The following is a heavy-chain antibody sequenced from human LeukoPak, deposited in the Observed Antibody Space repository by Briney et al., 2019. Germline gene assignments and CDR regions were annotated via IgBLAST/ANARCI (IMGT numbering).Heavy chain of an antibody. CDR2: IWYDGSNK. CDR3: GKDQGGSSPFDY. J-gene: IGHJ4*02. D-gene: IGHD1-26*01. Sequence: GRSLRLSCAASGFTFSSYGMHWVRQAPGKGLEWVAVIWYDGSNKYYADSVKGRLTISRDNSKNTLYLQMNSLRAEDTAVYYCGKDQGGSSPFDYWGPGNLVTVSS. V-gene: IGHV3-33*06. CDR1: GFTFSSYG.